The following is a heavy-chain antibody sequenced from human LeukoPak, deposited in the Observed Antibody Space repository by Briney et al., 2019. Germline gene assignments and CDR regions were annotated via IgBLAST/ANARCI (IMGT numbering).Heavy chain of an antibody. Sequence: SETLSLTCTVSGGSISSGSYDWSWIRQPAGKGLEWIGRIYTSGSTNYNPSLKSPVTISVDTSKHQFSLKLGYVPAADTAVYYCARDDYYYDSSGYNSYNWFDPWGQGTLVTVSS. CDR2: IYTSGST. D-gene: IGHD3-22*01. J-gene: IGHJ5*02. V-gene: IGHV4-61*02. CDR3: ARDDYYYDSSGYNSYNWFDP. CDR1: GGSISSGSYD.